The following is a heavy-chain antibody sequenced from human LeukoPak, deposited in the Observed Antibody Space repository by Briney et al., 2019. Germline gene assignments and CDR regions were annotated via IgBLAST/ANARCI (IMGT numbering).Heavy chain of an antibody. CDR3: ARDPNLYGSGAFDY. V-gene: IGHV4-61*02. D-gene: IGHD3-10*01. CDR1: GGSISSGNNY. Sequence: SEALSLTCTVSGGSISSGNNYWNWLRQPAGKGLEWIGRVSTRGSTNYNPSLKSRVNISIDTSKNQFSLKLSSVTAADTAVYYCARDPNLYGSGAFDYWGQGTLVIVSA. J-gene: IGHJ4*02. CDR2: VSTRGST.